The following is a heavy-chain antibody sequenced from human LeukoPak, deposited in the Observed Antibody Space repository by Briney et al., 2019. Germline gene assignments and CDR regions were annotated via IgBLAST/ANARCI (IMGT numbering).Heavy chain of an antibody. V-gene: IGHV3-21*04. D-gene: IGHD5-12*01. CDR2: ISSSSSYI. J-gene: IGHJ4*02. Sequence: PGGSLRLSCAASGFTFSSYSMNWVRQAPGKGLEWVSSISSSSSYIYYADSVKGRFTISRDNSKNTLYLQMNSLRAEDTAVYYCAKAPNGYSGYDYNYYFDYWGQGTLVTVSS. CDR1: GFTFSSYS. CDR3: AKAPNGYSGYDYNYYFDY.